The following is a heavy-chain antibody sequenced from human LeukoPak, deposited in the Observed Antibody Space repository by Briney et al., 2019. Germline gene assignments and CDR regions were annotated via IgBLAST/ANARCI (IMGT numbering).Heavy chain of an antibody. D-gene: IGHD6-13*01. Sequence: SETLSLTCAVYGGSFSGYYCSWIRQPPGKGLEWIGEINHSGSTNYNPSLKSRVTISVDTSKNQFSLKLSSVTAADTAVYYCARARGAAALYGMDVWGQGTTVTVSS. V-gene: IGHV4-34*01. CDR2: INHSGST. J-gene: IGHJ6*02. CDR3: ARARGAAALYGMDV. CDR1: GGSFSGYY.